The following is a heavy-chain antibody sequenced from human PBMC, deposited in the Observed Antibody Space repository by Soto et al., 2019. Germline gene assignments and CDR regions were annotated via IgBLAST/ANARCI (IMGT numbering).Heavy chain of an antibody. Sequence: EVQLVESGGGLVQPGRSLRLSCAASGFTFDDYAMHWVRQAPGKGLEWVSGISWNSGSIGYADSVKGRFTISRDNAKNALYLQITSLRAEDTALYYCARGGQLLTEVGGYWGQGTLVTVSS. CDR3: ARGGQLLTEVGGY. V-gene: IGHV3-9*01. D-gene: IGHD2-2*01. CDR1: GFTFDDYA. CDR2: ISWNSGSI. J-gene: IGHJ4*02.